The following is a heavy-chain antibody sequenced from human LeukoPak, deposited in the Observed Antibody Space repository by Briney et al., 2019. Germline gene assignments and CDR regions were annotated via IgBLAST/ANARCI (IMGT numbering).Heavy chain of an antibody. Sequence: PSETLSLTCTVSGGSISSYYWSWIRQPPGKGLEWIGYIYYSGSTNYNPSLKSRVTISVDTSKNQFSLKLSSVTAADTAVYYCARDRDSSGWYPGSFDYWGQGTLVPVSS. V-gene: IGHV4-59*01. J-gene: IGHJ4*02. CDR2: IYYSGST. CDR1: GGSISSYY. D-gene: IGHD6-19*01. CDR3: ARDRDSSGWYPGSFDY.